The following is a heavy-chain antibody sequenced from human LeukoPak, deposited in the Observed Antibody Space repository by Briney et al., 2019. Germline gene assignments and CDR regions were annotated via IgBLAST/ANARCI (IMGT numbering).Heavy chain of an antibody. V-gene: IGHV3-7*01. CDR2: IKQDGSEK. J-gene: IGHJ5*02. D-gene: IGHD6-13*01. Sequence: GGSLRLSCAVSGFTFSSNWMSWVRQAPGKGLEWVANIKQDGSEKYYVDSMKGRFTISRDNAKNSLYLQMNSLRAEDTAVYYCAKDVGGGSWYPNWFDPWGQGTLVTVSS. CDR3: AKDVGGGSWYPNWFDP. CDR1: GFTFSSNW.